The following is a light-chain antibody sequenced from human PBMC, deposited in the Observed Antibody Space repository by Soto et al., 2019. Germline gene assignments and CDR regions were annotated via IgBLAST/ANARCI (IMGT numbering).Light chain of an antibody. CDR1: QSVSSIY. V-gene: IGKV3-20*01. CDR3: QQYGSLPTT. CDR2: GAS. Sequence: EIVLTQSPGTLSLSPGERATLSCRASQSVSSIYLAWYQQKPGQAPRLLMYGASSRTTGIPDRFSGSGSGTDFILTISSLEPEDFAVYYCQQYGSLPTTFGQGTKVEIK. J-gene: IGKJ1*01.